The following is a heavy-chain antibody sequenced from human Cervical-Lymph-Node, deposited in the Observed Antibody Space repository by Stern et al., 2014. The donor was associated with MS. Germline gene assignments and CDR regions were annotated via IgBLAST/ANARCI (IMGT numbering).Heavy chain of an antibody. CDR3: ARLRSSTTPFDY. CDR2: IYYSGIT. CDR1: GGSITNYY. J-gene: IGHJ4*02. V-gene: IGHV4-59*01. Sequence: QLQESGPGLVKPSETLSLTCTVSGGSITNYYWNWIRQPPGKGLEWIGYIYYSGITNYNPSLKSRVTVSVDTSKSQFSLKLSSVTTADTAMYYCARLRSSTTPFDYWGQGALVTVSS. D-gene: IGHD2/OR15-2a*01.